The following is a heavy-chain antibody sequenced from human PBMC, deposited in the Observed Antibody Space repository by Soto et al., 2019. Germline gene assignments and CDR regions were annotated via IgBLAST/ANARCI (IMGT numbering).Heavy chain of an antibody. Sequence: QVQLVQSGAEMKKPGSSVKVSCQSSGGTFNTYAMNWVRQAPGQGPEGMGDIYPKFGAANYAPKFQGRVTITADESTGTSYKQLSSLTSEDEDLFFCVREVQVHTPAFVFWGQGTLVTVSS. CDR2: IYPKFGAA. J-gene: IGHJ4*02. D-gene: IGHD3-10*01. CDR3: VREVQVHTPAFVF. CDR1: GGTFNTYA. V-gene: IGHV1-69*19.